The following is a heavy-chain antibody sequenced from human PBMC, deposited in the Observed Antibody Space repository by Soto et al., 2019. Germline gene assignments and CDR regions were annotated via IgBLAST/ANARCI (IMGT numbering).Heavy chain of an antibody. J-gene: IGHJ5*02. CDR2: INAGNGNT. CDR3: ARGPPAIVKFDP. Sequence: QVQLVQSGAEVKKPGASVKVSCKASGYTFTSYAMHWVRQAPGERLEWMGWINAGNGNTKYSQRFQGRVTITRDTSASTDYMELSSLRSEDTAVYFCARGPPAIVKFDPWGQGTLVIVSP. CDR1: GYTFTSYA. D-gene: IGHD2-2*01. V-gene: IGHV1-3*01.